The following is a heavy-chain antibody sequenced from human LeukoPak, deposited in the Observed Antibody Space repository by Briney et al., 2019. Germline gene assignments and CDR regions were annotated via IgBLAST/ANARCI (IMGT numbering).Heavy chain of an antibody. CDR3: ARRRNSSSWYFDY. J-gene: IGHJ4*02. D-gene: IGHD6-13*01. CDR1: GFTFSSYN. CDR2: ISGSGDGT. V-gene: IGHV3-23*01. Sequence: GGSLRLSCAASGFTFSSYNMNWVRQAPGKGLEWVSGISGSGDGTYYEDSVRGRFTISRDNSKNTLYLQMNSLRAEDSAVYYCARRRNSSSWYFDYWGQGTLVTVSS.